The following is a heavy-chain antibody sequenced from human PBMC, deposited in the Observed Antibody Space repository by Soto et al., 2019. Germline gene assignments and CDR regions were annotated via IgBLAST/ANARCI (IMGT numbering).Heavy chain of an antibody. Sequence: EVQLLQSGGGSVQPGGSLRLSCEGSGFTFSSYGMTWVRQAPGKGLERVAGISGSGVDTKYAYSVKGRFIIARDNSKNKMYLQMNNLRVEDMAVYFCAKGGAYCYGDCTRAHWGQGTLVTVSS. D-gene: IGHD2-21*02. CDR1: GFTFSSYG. V-gene: IGHV3-23*01. J-gene: IGHJ4*02. CDR2: ISGSGVDT. CDR3: AKGGAYCYGDCTRAH.